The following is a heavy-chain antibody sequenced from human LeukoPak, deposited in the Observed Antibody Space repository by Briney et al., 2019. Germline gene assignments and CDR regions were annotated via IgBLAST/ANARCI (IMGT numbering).Heavy chain of an antibody. V-gene: IGHV3-30*02. CDR3: AKDLIRDSSGYYPYYFDY. J-gene: IGHJ4*02. D-gene: IGHD3-22*01. Sequence: PGGSLRLSCAASGFTFSTYGMHWVRQAPGKGLEWVAFIRYDGSNKYYADSVKGRFTISRDNSKNTVYLQMNSLRAEDTAVYYCAKDLIRDSSGYYPYYFDYWGQGTLVTVSS. CDR1: GFTFSTYG. CDR2: IRYDGSNK.